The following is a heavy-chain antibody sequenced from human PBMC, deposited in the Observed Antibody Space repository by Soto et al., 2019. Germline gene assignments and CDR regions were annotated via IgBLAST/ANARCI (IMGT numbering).Heavy chain of an antibody. J-gene: IGHJ4*02. Sequence: EVQLVESGGGLVKPGGSLRLSCAASGFTFSSYSMNWVRQAPGKGLEWVSSISSSSSYIYYADSVKGRFTISRDNAKNSLYLQMNSLRAEDTAVYYCARDLGYCSGGSCYLYYFDYRGQGTLVTVSS. V-gene: IGHV3-21*01. CDR3: ARDLGYCSGGSCYLYYFDY. CDR1: GFTFSSYS. D-gene: IGHD2-15*01. CDR2: ISSSSSYI.